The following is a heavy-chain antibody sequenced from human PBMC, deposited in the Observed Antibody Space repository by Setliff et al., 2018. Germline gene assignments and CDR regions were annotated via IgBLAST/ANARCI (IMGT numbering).Heavy chain of an antibody. V-gene: IGHV4-59*01. CDR3: ARIRGPTGNCQEAFDI. CDR2: IDTSGST. Sequence: SETLSLTCTVSGGSINNYYWSWIRQSPGKGLERIGYIDTSGSTNYNPSLKSRVTMSVDTSKNQFSLKLTSVTAADTAVYYSARIRGPTGNCQEAFDIWSEGTMVTVSS. D-gene: IGHD1-1*01. J-gene: IGHJ3*02. CDR1: GGSINNYY.